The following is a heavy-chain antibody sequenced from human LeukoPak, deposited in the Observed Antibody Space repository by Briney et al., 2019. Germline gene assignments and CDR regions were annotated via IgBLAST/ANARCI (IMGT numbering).Heavy chain of an antibody. D-gene: IGHD5-18*01. V-gene: IGHV3-33*01. CDR3: ARDHGYSYGYGMDV. CDR1: GFTFSSYG. Sequence: GGSLRLSCAASGFTFSSYGMHWVRQAPGKGLEWVAVIWYDGSNKYYADSVKGRFTISRDNSKNTLYLQMNSLRAEDTAVYYCARDHGYSYGYGMDVWGQGTTVTVSS. J-gene: IGHJ6*02. CDR2: IWYDGSNK.